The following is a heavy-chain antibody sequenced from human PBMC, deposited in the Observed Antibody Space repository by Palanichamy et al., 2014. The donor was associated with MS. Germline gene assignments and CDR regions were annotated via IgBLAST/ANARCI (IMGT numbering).Heavy chain of an antibody. D-gene: IGHD3-22*01. Sequence: QVQLVQSGAEVKKPGSSVKVSCKASGDTFSNYAISWVRQAPGQGLEWMGGIIPIFDTANYAQKFQGRVTITADKPTSTAYMELSSLRSEDTAVYYCARGRTYYYDSSGFDRAVGDYFDYWGQGTLVTVSS. CDR1: GDTFSNYA. CDR2: IIPIFDTA. J-gene: IGHJ4*02. CDR3: ARGRTYYYDSSGFDRAVGDYFDY. V-gene: IGHV1-69*06.